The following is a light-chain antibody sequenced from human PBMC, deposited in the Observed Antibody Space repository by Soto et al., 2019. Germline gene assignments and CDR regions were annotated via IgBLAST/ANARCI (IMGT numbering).Light chain of an antibody. V-gene: IGKV1-39*01. CDR3: QQSYSTPRT. J-gene: IGKJ1*01. CDR1: QSISGY. CDR2: AAS. Sequence: DIQMTQSPSSLSASVGDRITVTCRASQSISGYLNWYQQKPGTAPKLLIYAASTLHSGVPSRFSGSGSGTDFSLTISSLQPEDFATYFCQQSYSTPRTFGQGTKVEIK.